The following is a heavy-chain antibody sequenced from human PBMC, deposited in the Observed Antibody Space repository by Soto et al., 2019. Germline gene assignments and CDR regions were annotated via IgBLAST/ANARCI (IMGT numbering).Heavy chain of an antibody. CDR1: GGTFSSYA. Sequence: SVKVSCKASGGTFSSYAISWVRQAPGQRLERMGGIIPIFGTANYAQKFQGRVTITADESTSTAYMELSSLRSEDTAVYYCAITGFTIFGVVRYNWFDPWGQGTLVTVSS. CDR3: AITGFTIFGVVRYNWFDP. V-gene: IGHV1-69*13. J-gene: IGHJ5*02. D-gene: IGHD3-3*01. CDR2: IIPIFGTA.